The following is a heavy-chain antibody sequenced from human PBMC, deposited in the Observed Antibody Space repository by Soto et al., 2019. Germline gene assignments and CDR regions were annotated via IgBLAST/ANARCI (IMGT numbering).Heavy chain of an antibody. D-gene: IGHD1-1*01. CDR1: GGSFSGFY. V-gene: IGHV4-34*01. J-gene: IGHJ6*02. CDR2: INDSGTT. CDR3: ARQNSQHVYSHYGMDV. Sequence: PSETLSLTCAIYGGSFSGFYWSWIRQPPGKGLEWIGEINDSGTTNYNPPLKSRVTISADTSKTHFSLRLTSVTAADTAVYYCARQNSQHVYSHYGMDVWGQGTTVTVSS.